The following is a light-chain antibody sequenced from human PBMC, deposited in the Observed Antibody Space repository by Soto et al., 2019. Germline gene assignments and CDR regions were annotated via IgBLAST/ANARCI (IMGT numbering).Light chain of an antibody. CDR3: QQYNIYPRT. V-gene: IGKV1-5*01. J-gene: IGKJ1*01. Sequence: DIQMTQSPSTLSASVGDRVTITCRASQSISSWLAWYQQKPGKAPKLLIYDASSLESGVPSRFSGSGSGTEFTITISSLQPADVATYYCQQYNIYPRTFGQGTKVEIK. CDR2: DAS. CDR1: QSISSW.